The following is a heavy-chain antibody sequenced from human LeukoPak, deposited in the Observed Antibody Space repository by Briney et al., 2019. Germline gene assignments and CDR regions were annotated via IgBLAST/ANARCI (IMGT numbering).Heavy chain of an antibody. Sequence: GGSLRLSCAASGFTFSNNYMSWVRQAPGKGLEWVSVIYSGGSTYFADSVKGRFTISRDYSKNTLYLQMNSLRAEDTAVYYCARDQSDFWSIGYYYMDVWGKGTTVTVSS. D-gene: IGHD3-3*01. CDR3: ARDQSDFWSIGYYYMDV. CDR1: GFTFSNNY. CDR2: IYSGGST. V-gene: IGHV3-53*01. J-gene: IGHJ6*03.